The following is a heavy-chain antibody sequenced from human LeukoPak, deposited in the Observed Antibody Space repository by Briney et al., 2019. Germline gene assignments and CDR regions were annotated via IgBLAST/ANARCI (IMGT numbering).Heavy chain of an antibody. CDR3: ARGIESGWYSYYYYYGMDV. D-gene: IGHD6-19*01. CDR1: GFTFSSYD. Sequence: GGSLRLSCAASGFTFSSYDMHWVRQATGKGLEWVSAIGTAGDTYYPGSVKGRFTISRENAKNSLYLQMNSLGAGDTAVYYCARGIESGWYSYYYYYGMDVWGQGTTVTVSS. V-gene: IGHV3-13*04. J-gene: IGHJ6*02. CDR2: IGTAGDT.